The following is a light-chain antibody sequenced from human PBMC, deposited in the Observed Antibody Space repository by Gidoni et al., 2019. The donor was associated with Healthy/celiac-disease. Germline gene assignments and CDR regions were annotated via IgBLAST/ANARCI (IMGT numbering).Light chain of an antibody. CDR1: SSDVGSYNL. J-gene: IGLJ1*01. CDR3: CSYAGSSTLYV. Sequence: SALTPPASVSGSPGPSITISCTGTSSDVGSYNLVSLYQQHPGKAPKLMIYEGSKRPPGVSNRFSGSKAGNTASLTISGLQAEDEADYYCCSYAGSSTLYVFGTGTKVTVL. V-gene: IGLV2-23*01. CDR2: EGS.